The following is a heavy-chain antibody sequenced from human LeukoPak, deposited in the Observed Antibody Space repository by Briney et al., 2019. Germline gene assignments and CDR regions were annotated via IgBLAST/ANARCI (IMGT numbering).Heavy chain of an antibody. V-gene: IGHV3-74*01. Sequence: GGSLRLSCAPSGFPLCVYWVYWVRQAPGEGLVWVSRINTDGSSTRYADSAKGRFSISRDNAKNTLDLQMNSLRADDTAVYYCARQTGATTTGGYYFDHWAQGTLVTVSS. CDR1: GFPLCVYW. D-gene: IGHD1-26*01. CDR2: INTDGSST. J-gene: IGHJ4*02. CDR3: ARQTGATTTGGYYFDH.